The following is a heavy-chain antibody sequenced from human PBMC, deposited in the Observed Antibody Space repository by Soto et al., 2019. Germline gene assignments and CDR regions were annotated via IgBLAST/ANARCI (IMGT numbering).Heavy chain of an antibody. CDR2: IGGSGGST. CDR3: ANVLLRAGYSVWPFYYGMDD. D-gene: IGHD3-9*01. J-gene: IGHJ6*02. CDR1: GFTFSSYV. Sequence: EVQLLESGGGLVQRGGSLRLSCAASGFTFSSYVMTWVRQAPGKGLEWVSAIGGSGGSTYYADSVKGRFTISRDNSKNTLYLQMNSLRVEDTAVYYCANVLLRAGYSVWPFYYGMDDWGQGTTVTVSS. V-gene: IGHV3-23*01.